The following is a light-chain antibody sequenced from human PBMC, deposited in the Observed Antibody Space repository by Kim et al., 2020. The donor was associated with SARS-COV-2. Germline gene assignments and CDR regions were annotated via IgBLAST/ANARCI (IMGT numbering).Light chain of an antibody. CDR3: LQDYNYPMT. V-gene: IGKV1-6*01. Sequence: AIQMTQSPSSLSVSVGDRVTITCRASQGIRNDLGWYQQKPGRAPKLLIYAASSLQSGVPSRFSGSGSGTDFTLTISSLQPEDFATYYCLQDYNYPMTFGQGTKVEIK. J-gene: IGKJ1*01. CDR1: QGIRND. CDR2: AAS.